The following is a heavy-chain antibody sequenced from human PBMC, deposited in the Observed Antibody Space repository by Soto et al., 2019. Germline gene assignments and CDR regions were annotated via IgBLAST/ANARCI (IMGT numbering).Heavy chain of an antibody. CDR2: IYSGGST. CDR1: GFTVSSNY. CDR3: ARIFRKYNWNDHHPKNYYMDV. J-gene: IGHJ6*03. D-gene: IGHD1-1*01. Sequence: GGSLRLSCAASGFTVSSNYMSWVRQAPGKGLEWVSVIYSGGSTYYADSVKGRFTISRHNSKNTLYLQMNSLRAEDTAVYYCARIFRKYNWNDHHPKNYYMDVWGKGTTVTVSS. V-gene: IGHV3-53*04.